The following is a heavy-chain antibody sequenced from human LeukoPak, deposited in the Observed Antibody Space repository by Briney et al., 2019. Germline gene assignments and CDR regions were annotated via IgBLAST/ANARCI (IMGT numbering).Heavy chain of an antibody. D-gene: IGHD5-12*01. J-gene: IGHJ4*01. V-gene: IGHV3-21*01. Sequence: GGSLRLSCAASGFTFSSYSMNWVRQAPGKGLEWGSSISSSSSYIYYADSVKGRFTISRDNAKNSLYLQMNSLRVEDTAVYYCARDHRYAFDNWGHGTLVTVSS. CDR2: ISSSSSYI. CDR3: ARDHRYAFDN. CDR1: GFTFSSYS.